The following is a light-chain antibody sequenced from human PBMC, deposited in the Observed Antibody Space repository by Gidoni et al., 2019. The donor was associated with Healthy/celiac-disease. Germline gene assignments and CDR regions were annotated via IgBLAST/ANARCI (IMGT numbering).Light chain of an antibody. CDR2: DAS. J-gene: IGKJ3*01. CDR1: QRVSSY. Sequence: EIVLTQSPATLSLSPGERATLSCRASQRVSSYLAWYQQKPGKAPRLLIYDASNRATGIPARFSGSGSGTDFTLTISSLEPEDFAVYYCQQRSNWPPRVTFGPGTKVDIK. V-gene: IGKV3-11*01. CDR3: QQRSNWPPRVT.